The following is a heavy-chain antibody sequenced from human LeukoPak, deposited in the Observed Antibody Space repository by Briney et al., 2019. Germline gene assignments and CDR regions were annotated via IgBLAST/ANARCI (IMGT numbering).Heavy chain of an antibody. CDR3: ERDDYRGVTNFDP. CDR1: GGSISPYF. D-gene: IGHD3-10*01. CDR2: ISYTGNT. J-gene: IGHJ5*02. V-gene: IGHV4-59*01. Sequence: SETLSLTCTVSGGSISPYFWSWIRQPPGKGLEWIGYISYTGNTNYNPSLKSRVTISVDTSKNQFSLQLTSVTAADTAVYYCERDDYRGVTNFDPWGQGTLVTVPS.